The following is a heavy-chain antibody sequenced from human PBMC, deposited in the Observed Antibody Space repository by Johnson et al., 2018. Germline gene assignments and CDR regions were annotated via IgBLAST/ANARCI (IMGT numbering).Heavy chain of an antibody. Sequence: QVQLQESGPGLVKPSETXSLICTVSGVSLSLHQWDWIRQAPGKGLEWIGVIYDDGSTNYNPSLKSRVTISVDRSKNQFSLKLTSATAADTAVYYCARESFSMRTGNDGFDLWGQGTKVNVSS. CDR3: ARESFSMRTGNDGFDL. CDR2: IYDDGST. V-gene: IGHV4-59*11. D-gene: IGHD2/OR15-2a*01. CDR1: GVSLSLHQ. J-gene: IGHJ3*01.